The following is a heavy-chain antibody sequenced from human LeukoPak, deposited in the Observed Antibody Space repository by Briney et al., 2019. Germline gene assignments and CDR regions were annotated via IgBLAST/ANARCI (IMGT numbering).Heavy chain of an antibody. Sequence: ASVKVSCKVSGYTLTELSMHWVRQAPGKGLEWMGGFDPEDGETIYAQKFQGRVTMTEDTSTDTAYMELSSLRSEDTAVYYCARNGWFGEYDFVGFQHWGQGTLVTVSS. D-gene: IGHD3-10*01. CDR1: GYTLTELS. CDR3: ARNGWFGEYDFVGFQH. CDR2: FDPEDGET. J-gene: IGHJ1*01. V-gene: IGHV1-24*01.